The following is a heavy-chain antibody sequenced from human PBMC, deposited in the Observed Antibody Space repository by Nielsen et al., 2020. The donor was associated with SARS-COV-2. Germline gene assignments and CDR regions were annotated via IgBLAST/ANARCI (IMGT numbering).Heavy chain of an antibody. Sequence: KVSCKGSGYSFTSYWIGWVRQMPGKGLEWMGIIYPGDSDTRYSPSFQGQVTISADKSISTAYLQWSSLKASDTAMYYCARLPEKIVVVPAAPFDPWGQGTLVTSPQ. CDR1: GYSFTSYW. J-gene: IGHJ5*02. V-gene: IGHV5-51*01. CDR2: IYPGDSDT. D-gene: IGHD2-2*01. CDR3: ARLPEKIVVVPAAPFDP.